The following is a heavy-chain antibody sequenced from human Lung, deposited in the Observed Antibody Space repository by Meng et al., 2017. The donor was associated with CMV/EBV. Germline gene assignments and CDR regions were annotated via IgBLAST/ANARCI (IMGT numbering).Heavy chain of an antibody. J-gene: IGHJ6*02. CDR2: IHSDGSNI. D-gene: IGHD3-16*01. V-gene: IGHV3-74*01. Sequence: SCAASGFTFSGYWMHWVRQAPGKGLVCASRIHSDGSNINYADSVKGRFAISRDNVKNTLYLQMSSLRAEDTAIYYCVRSLGDQFYYYGMDVWGRGTTVTVSS. CDR3: VRSLGDQFYYYGMDV. CDR1: GFTFSGYW.